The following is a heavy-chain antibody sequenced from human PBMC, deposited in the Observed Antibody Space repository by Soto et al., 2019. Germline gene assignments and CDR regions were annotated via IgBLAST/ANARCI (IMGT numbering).Heavy chain of an antibody. V-gene: IGHV3-33*01. CDR2: IWYDGSNT. CDR1: GFTFSSYG. Sequence: QVQLVESGGGVVQPGRSLRLSCAASGFTFSSYGMHWVRQAPGKGLEWVVVIWYDGSNTYYADSVKGRFTISRDNSKNTVYRPMNSLRDEDTAVYYGASDMDVIEVVTATSFVYLGQGTLVTVSS. CDR3: ASDMDVIEVVTATSFVY. D-gene: IGHD2-21*02. J-gene: IGHJ4*02.